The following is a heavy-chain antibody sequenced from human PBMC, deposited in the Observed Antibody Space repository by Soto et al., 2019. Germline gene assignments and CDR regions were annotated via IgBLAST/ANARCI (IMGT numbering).Heavy chain of an antibody. Sequence: GSLRLSCTASGFTFGDYAMSWFRQAPGKGLEWVGFIRSKAYGGTTEYAASVKGRFTISRDDSKSIAHLQMNSLKTEDTAVYYCTRDPTRSGGSCFDYWGQGTLVTVSS. V-gene: IGHV3-49*03. CDR2: IRSKAYGGTT. CDR1: GFTFGDYA. CDR3: TRDPTRSGGSCFDY. D-gene: IGHD2-15*01. J-gene: IGHJ4*02.